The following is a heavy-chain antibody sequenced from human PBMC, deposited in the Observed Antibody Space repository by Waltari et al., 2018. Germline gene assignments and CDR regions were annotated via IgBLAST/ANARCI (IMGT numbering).Heavy chain of an antibody. J-gene: IGHJ4*02. CDR3: ARDRCSGGSCYREFDY. CDR2: ISSSSSYI. V-gene: IGHV3-21*01. Sequence: EVQLVESGGGLVKPGGSLRLSCAASGFTFSSYSMNWVRQAPGKGLELVSSISSSSSYIYYADSVKGRFTISRDNAKNSLYLQMNSLRAEDTAVYYCARDRCSGGSCYREFDYWGQGTLVTVSS. D-gene: IGHD2-15*01. CDR1: GFTFSSYS.